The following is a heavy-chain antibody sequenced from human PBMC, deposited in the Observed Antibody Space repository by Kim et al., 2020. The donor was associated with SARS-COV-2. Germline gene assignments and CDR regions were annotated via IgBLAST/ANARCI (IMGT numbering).Heavy chain of an antibody. V-gene: IGHV3-21*01. CDR2: ISSSSSYI. D-gene: IGHD3-10*01. CDR3: ARRRGSRGDAFDI. J-gene: IGHJ3*02. Sequence: GGSLRLSCAASGFTFSSYSMNWVRQAPGKGLEWVSSISSSSSYIYYVDSVKGRFTISRDNAKNSLYLQMNSLRAEDTAVYYCARRRGSRGDAFDIWGQGTMVTVSS. CDR1: GFTFSSYS.